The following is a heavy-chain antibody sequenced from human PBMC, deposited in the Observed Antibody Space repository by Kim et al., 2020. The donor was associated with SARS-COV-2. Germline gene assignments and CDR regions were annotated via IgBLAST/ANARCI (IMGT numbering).Heavy chain of an antibody. CDR3: ARVGHDGATYRNYYYFGMDV. D-gene: IGHD3-10*01. Sequence: GKGLVLVSSISSSSGDIYYGESVKGRFTISRDNAKKSVHLQMNSLRAEDSAVYYCARVGHDGATYRNYYYFGMDVWGQGTTVTVSS. J-gene: IGHJ6*02. V-gene: IGHV3-21*01. CDR2: ISSSSGDI.